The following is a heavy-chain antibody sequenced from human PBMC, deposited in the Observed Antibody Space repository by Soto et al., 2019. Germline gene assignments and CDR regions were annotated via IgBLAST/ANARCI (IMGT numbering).Heavy chain of an antibody. D-gene: IGHD3-10*01. CDR2: IYSGGYT. Sequence: EVQLVESGGGLIQPGGSLRLSCAVSGFTVSNNYMSWVRQAPGKGLEGVSVIYSGGYTAYGDSVKGRFTISRDNSKNTLYLQIKRPSPDDGAVFFGGPSRGGGGYWGQGTLVTVSS. CDR3: GPSRGGGGY. CDR1: GFTVSNNY. J-gene: IGHJ4*02. V-gene: IGHV3-53*01.